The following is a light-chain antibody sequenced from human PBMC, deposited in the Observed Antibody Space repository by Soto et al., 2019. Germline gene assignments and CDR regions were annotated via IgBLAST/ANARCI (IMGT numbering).Light chain of an antibody. CDR1: QGFSSW. Sequence: DIQMTQSPSSVSASVGDRVPITCRASQGFSSWLACYQQKPGKAPKLLIYAASSLQSGVPSKFSGRGSGTDFTLTIRSLQHEDFATYSCQQANSFPLTFGGGTKVEIK. CDR2: AAS. CDR3: QQANSFPLT. V-gene: IGKV1-12*01. J-gene: IGKJ4*01.